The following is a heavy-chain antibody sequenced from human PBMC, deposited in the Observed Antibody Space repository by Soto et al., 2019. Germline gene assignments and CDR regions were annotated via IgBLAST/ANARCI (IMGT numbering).Heavy chain of an antibody. CDR3: VKSRGGNNFDFFD. Sequence: GSLRLSCSASGFTFSSYAMHWVRQAPGKGLEYVSGIRGNGDPPFYADSVKGRFTISRDNSKNTLYLQMSSLSADDTAVYYCVKSRGGNNFDFFDWGQGALVTVSS. CDR1: GFTFSSYA. J-gene: IGHJ4*02. V-gene: IGHV3-64D*06. D-gene: IGHD5-12*01. CDR2: IRGNGDPP.